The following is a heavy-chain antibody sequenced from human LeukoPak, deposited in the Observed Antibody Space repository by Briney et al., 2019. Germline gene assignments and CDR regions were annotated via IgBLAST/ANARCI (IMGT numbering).Heavy chain of an antibody. V-gene: IGHV3-48*03. CDR3: ARLGLSVGFVGDY. D-gene: IGHD7-27*01. Sequence: GGSLRLSCAASGFTFSSFEMIWVRQAPGKGLEWVSYISSSGSTIYYADSVKGRFTISRDNAKNSLYVQMNSLRAEDTAVYYCARLGLSVGFVGDYWGQGTLVTVSS. CDR2: ISSSGSTI. J-gene: IGHJ4*02. CDR1: GFTFSSFE.